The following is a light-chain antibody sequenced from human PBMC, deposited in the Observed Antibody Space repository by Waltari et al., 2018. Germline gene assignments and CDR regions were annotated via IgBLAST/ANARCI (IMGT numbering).Light chain of an antibody. CDR3: QQYYSIPP. CDR1: QSVLYSSNNKNY. V-gene: IGKV4-1*01. J-gene: IGKJ3*01. CDR2: WAS. Sequence: DIMMTQSPDSLAVSMGERATINCKSSQSVLYSSNNKNYLAWYQQKPGQPPTFLIYWASSRESGVPDRFSGSGSGTDFSLTISSLQAAAVAVYYCQQYYSIPPFGPGTEVDVK.